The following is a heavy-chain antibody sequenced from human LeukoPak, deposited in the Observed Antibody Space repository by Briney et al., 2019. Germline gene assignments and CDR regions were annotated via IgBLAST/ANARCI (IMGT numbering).Heavy chain of an antibody. V-gene: IGHV3-23*01. CDR2: ISDNGGNT. J-gene: IGHJ4*02. D-gene: IGHD1-26*01. Sequence: GGSLRLSCAASGFTFSIYGMGWVRQAPGKGLEWVSSISDNGGNTYYADSAKGRFTISRDNSKNTLYLQMNSLRAEDTAVYYCASIVQWELLGNDYWGQGTLVTVSS. CDR3: ASIVQWELLGNDY. CDR1: GFTFSIYG.